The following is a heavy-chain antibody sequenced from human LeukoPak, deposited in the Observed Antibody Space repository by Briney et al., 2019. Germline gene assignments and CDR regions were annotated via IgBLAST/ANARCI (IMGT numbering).Heavy chain of an antibody. V-gene: IGHV3-23*01. CDR2: ISSGDRT. D-gene: IGHD3-9*01. CDR1: GFTFSSYA. CDR3: AKDATASPYFHWFDN. Sequence: HPGGSLRLSCAASGFTFSSYAMNWVRQAPGKGLEWVAGISSGDRTFHAESVKGRFTISRDKSKDTLSLQMNSLRAEDTAVYYCAKDATASPYFHWFDNWGQGTQVIVSS. J-gene: IGHJ4*02.